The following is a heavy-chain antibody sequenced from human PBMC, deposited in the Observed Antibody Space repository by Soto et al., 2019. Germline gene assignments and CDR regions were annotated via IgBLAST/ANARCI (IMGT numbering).Heavy chain of an antibody. D-gene: IGHD3-16*01. CDR3: ARDLGFRYYDYALDV. J-gene: IGHJ6*02. Sequence: QVQVVQSGAEVRKPGASVKVSCKASGYTFTDYFMHWVRQAPGQGLEWMGWINPNSGDTIYARKFQGRVTMTRDTSINTAHMELSSLSSDDTAVYYCARDLGFRYYDYALDVWGQGTTVTVSS. CDR2: INPNSGDT. V-gene: IGHV1-2*02. CDR1: GYTFTDYF.